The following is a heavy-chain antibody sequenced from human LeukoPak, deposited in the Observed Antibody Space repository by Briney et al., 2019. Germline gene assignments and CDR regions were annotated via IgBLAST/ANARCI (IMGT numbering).Heavy chain of an antibody. CDR3: ARNWNFRWEQNGMDV. Sequence: SQTLSLTCAISGDSVSNNSAAWTWIRQSPSRGLEWLGRTYYRSKWYNDYAVSVKSRITINPDTSKNQFSLQLNSVTPEDTAVYYCARNWNFRWEQNGMDVWGQGTTVTVSS. D-gene: IGHD1-7*01. CDR1: GDSVSNNSAA. J-gene: IGHJ6*02. V-gene: IGHV6-1*01. CDR2: TYYRSKWYN.